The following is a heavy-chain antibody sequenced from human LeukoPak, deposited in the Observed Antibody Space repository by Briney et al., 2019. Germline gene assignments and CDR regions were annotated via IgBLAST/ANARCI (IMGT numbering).Heavy chain of an antibody. CDR1: GFTFSSYG. Sequence: GRSLRLSCAASGFTFSSYGMHWVRQAPGKGLEWVAVIWYDGSNKYYADSVKGRFTISRDNSKNTLYLQMNSLRAEDTAVYYCARASYDILNGFYYYYMDVWGKGTTVTVSS. J-gene: IGHJ6*03. V-gene: IGHV3-33*01. CDR2: IWYDGSNK. CDR3: ARASYDILNGFYYYYMDV. D-gene: IGHD3-9*01.